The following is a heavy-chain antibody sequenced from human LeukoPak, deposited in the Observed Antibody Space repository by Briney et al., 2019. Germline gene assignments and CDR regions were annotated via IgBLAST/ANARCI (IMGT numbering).Heavy chain of an antibody. V-gene: IGHV1-2*02. D-gene: IGHD6-25*01. J-gene: IGHJ6*02. CDR1: GYTFTGYY. CDR3: ARRGDYYSYYAMDA. CDR2: INPNNGGT. Sequence: ASVKVSCKASGYTFTGYYLHWVRQAPGQGLEWMGWINPNNGGTNYAQKFRGRVTMIRDTSISTVYMDLSRLRSDDTAVYYCARRGDYYSYYAMDAWGRGTTVTVSS.